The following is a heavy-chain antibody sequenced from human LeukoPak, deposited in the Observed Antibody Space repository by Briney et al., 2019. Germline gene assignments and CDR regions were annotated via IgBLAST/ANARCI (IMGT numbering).Heavy chain of an antibody. CDR3: ARTGTTVTQLDHYCYGMDV. D-gene: IGHD4-17*01. J-gene: IGHJ6*02. CDR2: IIPIFGTA. V-gene: IGHV1-69*05. CDR1: GGTFSSYA. Sequence: SVKVSCKASGGTFSSYAISWVRQAPGQGLEWMGGIIPIFGTANYAQKFQGRVTITTDESTSTAYMELSSLRSEDTAVYYCARTGTTVTQLDHYCYGMDVWGQGTTVTVSS.